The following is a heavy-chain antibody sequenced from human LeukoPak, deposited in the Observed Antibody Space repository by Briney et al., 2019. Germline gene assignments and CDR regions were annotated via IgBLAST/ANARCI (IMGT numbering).Heavy chain of an antibody. V-gene: IGHV4-39*01. CDR3: ARHGSLEWYSIEYYFDY. CDR2: TYYSGST. D-gene: IGHD3-3*01. CDR1: GGSISSSSYY. Sequence: SETLSLTCTVSGGSISSSSYYWGWIRQPPGKGLKWFGRTYYSGSTYYNPSLKSRVTISVDTSKNQFSLKLSSVTAADTAVYYCARHGSLEWYSIEYYFDYWGQGTLVTVSS. J-gene: IGHJ4*02.